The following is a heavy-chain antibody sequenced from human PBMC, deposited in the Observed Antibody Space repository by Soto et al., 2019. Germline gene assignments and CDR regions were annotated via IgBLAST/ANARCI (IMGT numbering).Heavy chain of an antibody. CDR1: AFTFSSYA. CDR2: ISGSGGST. CDR3: AKMADSSGYLSSGMDV. Sequence: EVQLLESGGGLVQPGGSLRLSCATSAFTFSSYAMSWVRQAPGKGLEWVSAISGSGGSTYYADSVKGRFTISRDNSKNTLYLQRNSLRAEDTAVYYCAKMADSSGYLSSGMDVWGQGTTVTVSS. J-gene: IGHJ6*02. D-gene: IGHD3-22*01. V-gene: IGHV3-23*01.